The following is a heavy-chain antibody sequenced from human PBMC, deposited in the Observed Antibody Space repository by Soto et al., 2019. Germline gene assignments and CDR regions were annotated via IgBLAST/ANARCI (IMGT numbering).Heavy chain of an antibody. CDR2: IYHSGST. D-gene: IGHD6-13*01. V-gene: IGHV4-4*02. CDR1: GGSISSSNW. Sequence: PSETLSLTCAVSGGSISSSNWWSWVRQPPGKGLEWIGEIYHSGSTNYNPSLKSRVTISVDKSKNQFSLKLSSVTAADTAVYYCAREGIAAAGTIDYWGQGTPVTVSS. CDR3: AREGIAAAGTIDY. J-gene: IGHJ4*02.